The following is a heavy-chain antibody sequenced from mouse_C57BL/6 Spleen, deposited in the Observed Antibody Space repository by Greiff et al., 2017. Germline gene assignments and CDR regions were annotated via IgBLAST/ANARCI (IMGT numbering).Heavy chain of an antibody. CDR3: ARSYDGYEWYFDV. D-gene: IGHD2-3*01. J-gene: IGHJ1*03. CDR1: GYTFTSYW. Sequence: QVQLQQSGAELVKPGASVKLSCKASGYTFTSYWMHWVKQRPGQGLEWIGMIHPNSGSTNYNEKFKSKATLTVDKSSSTAYMQLSSLTSEDSAVYYCARSYDGYEWYFDVWGTGTTVTVSS. CDR2: IHPNSGST. V-gene: IGHV1-64*01.